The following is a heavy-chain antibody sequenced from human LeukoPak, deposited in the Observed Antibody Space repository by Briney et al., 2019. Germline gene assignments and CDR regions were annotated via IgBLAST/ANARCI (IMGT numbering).Heavy chain of an antibody. CDR2: INHSGST. Sequence: PSETLSLTCGVYGGSFSTYYWSGIRQPPGKGLEWIGEINHSGSTNYNPSLKSRVTISVDTSKNQFSLKLSSVTAADTAVYYCPGAKRIIMIRGVITRYFDYWGQGTLVTVSS. CDR3: PGAKRIIMIRGVITRYFDY. J-gene: IGHJ4*02. D-gene: IGHD3-10*01. CDR1: GGSFSTYY. V-gene: IGHV4-34*01.